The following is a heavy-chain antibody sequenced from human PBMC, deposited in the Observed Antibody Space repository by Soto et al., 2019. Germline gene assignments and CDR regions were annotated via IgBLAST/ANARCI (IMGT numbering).Heavy chain of an antibody. CDR2: INQDGSGR. Sequence: RGSLLLSCVPSVFTFRIYWMSWVRQAPGKGLEWVANINQDGSGRYYVDSVEGRFTISRDNAKNSLYLQMNSLRVEDTAVYYCAKAAEMYAMAWGQGILFTVSA. V-gene: IGHV3-7*03. J-gene: IGHJ5*02. CDR1: VFTFRIYW. D-gene: IGHD2-8*01. CDR3: AKAAEMYAMA.